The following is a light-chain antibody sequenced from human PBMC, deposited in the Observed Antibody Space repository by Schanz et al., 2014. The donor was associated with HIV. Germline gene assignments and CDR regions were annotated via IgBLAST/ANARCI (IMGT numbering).Light chain of an antibody. CDR1: QTISSS. CDR3: QQYYSYPWT. Sequence: DIQLTQSPALLSASVGDRVTITCRASQTISSSLAWYQQRPGKAPKVLIYAASSLQRGAPSRFSGSGSGTDFTLTISCLQSEDFATYYCQQYYSYPWTFGQGTKVEIK. CDR2: AAS. J-gene: IGKJ1*01. V-gene: IGKV1-9*01.